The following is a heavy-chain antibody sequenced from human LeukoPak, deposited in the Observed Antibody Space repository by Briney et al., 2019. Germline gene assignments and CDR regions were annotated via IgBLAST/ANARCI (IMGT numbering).Heavy chain of an antibody. J-gene: IGHJ5*02. Sequence: SLKVSCKASGGTFSSYAISWVRQAGGQGLEWMGGMVPIFGTANYEQQFQVRVTITTDQSTITAYMVLGSVRSEYTGVYYCARCSSSLLNRFDPCGQRTILTVSS. CDR3: ARCSSSLLNRFDP. CDR1: GGTFSSYA. D-gene: IGHD6-13*01. V-gene: IGHV1-69*05. CDR2: MVPIFGTA.